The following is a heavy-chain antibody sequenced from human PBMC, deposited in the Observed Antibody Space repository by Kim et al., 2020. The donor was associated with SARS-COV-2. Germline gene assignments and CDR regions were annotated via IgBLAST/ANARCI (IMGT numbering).Heavy chain of an antibody. CDR3: THLYGDYYFDY. CDR2: IRSKAYGGTT. Sequence: GGSLRLSCTASGFTFGDYAMSWVRQAPGKGLEWVGFIRSKAYGGTTEYAASVKGRFTISRDDSKSIAYLQMNSLKTEDTAVYYCTHLYGDYYFDYWGQGTLVTVSS. CDR1: GFTFGDYA. J-gene: IGHJ4*02. V-gene: IGHV3-49*04. D-gene: IGHD4-17*01.